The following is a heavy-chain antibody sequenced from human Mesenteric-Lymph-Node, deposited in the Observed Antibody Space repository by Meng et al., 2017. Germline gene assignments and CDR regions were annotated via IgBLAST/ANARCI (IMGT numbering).Heavy chain of an antibody. D-gene: IGHD5-12*01. J-gene: IGHJ4*02. CDR3: ARVIGGYGAGLLDY. V-gene: IGHV3-23*01. Sequence: GESLKISYAASGFTFSSYAMSWVRQAPGKGLEWVSAISGSGGGTYYADSVKGRFTISRDNSKNTLYLQMNSLRAEDTAVYYCARVIGGYGAGLLDYWGQGTLVTVSS. CDR1: GFTFSSYA. CDR2: ISGSGGGT.